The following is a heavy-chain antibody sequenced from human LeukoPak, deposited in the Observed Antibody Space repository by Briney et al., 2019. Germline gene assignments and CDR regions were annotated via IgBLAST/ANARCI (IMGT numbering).Heavy chain of an antibody. CDR3: ARGRNDYVWGSYRFPYYFDY. Sequence: PSETLSLTCAVYGGSFSGYYWSWIRQPPGKGLEWIGEINHSGSTNYNPSLKSRVTISVDTSKNQFSLKLSSVTAVDTAVYYCARGRNDYVWGSYRFPYYFDYWGQGTLVTVSS. CDR1: GGSFSGYY. D-gene: IGHD3-16*02. J-gene: IGHJ4*02. V-gene: IGHV4-34*01. CDR2: INHSGST.